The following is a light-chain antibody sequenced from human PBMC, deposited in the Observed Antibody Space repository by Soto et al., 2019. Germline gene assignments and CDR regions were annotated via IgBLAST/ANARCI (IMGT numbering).Light chain of an antibody. V-gene: IGLV2-11*01. Sequence: QSALTQPRSVSGSPGQSVTISCTGTTSDVGGYNFVSWYQQHPSKAPKLMIYDVTKRPPGVPDRFSGSKSGNTASLIVSGLQAEDEADYYCSSFAGAPVVFGGGTKLTVL. CDR2: DVT. CDR1: TSDVGGYNF. CDR3: SSFAGAPVV. J-gene: IGLJ2*01.